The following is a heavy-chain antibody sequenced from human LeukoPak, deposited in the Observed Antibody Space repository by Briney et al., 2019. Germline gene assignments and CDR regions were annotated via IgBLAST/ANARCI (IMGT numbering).Heavy chain of an antibody. Sequence: KPSETLSLTCTVSGGSISSFYWSWIRQPPGKGLEWIGYIYYSGITKYNPSLKSRVTISVDTSKNQFSLTLNSVTAADTAAYYCARDLPLAAAAKDVFDLWGQGTLVTVSS. CDR2: IYYSGIT. D-gene: IGHD6-13*01. J-gene: IGHJ3*01. V-gene: IGHV4-59*01. CDR3: ARDLPLAAAAKDVFDL. CDR1: GGSISSFY.